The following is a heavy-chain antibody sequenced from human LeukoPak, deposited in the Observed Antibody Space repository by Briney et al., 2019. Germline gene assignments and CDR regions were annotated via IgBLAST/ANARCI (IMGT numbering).Heavy chain of an antibody. CDR2: HLPGDSDT. CDR1: GYRFTSYW. D-gene: IGHD1-1*01. CDR3: ATSRYTWLGDY. V-gene: IGHV5-51*01. J-gene: IGHJ4*02. Sequence: PGESLKLSCQVSGYRFTSYWVGGVRHMPGKGLEWMGVHLPGDSDTRYSPSFQGQVTISADKSISTAYLQWSSLKASDTAMYYCATSRYTWLGDYWGQGALVTVSS.